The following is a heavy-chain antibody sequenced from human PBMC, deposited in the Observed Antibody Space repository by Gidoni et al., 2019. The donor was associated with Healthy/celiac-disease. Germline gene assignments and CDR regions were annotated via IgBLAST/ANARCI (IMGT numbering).Heavy chain of an antibody. D-gene: IGHD2-15*01. V-gene: IGHV1-69*01. CDR3: ARGVVVGHEKYYFDY. Sequence: QAPLVPSGAEVTKPGSSVKVSCKASGGAFSSYAISWVRQASGQGLAWLGGNIPIFGTANYAQKFQGRVTITSDESTSTDYMGLSSLRSEDTAVYYCARGVVVGHEKYYFDYWGQGTLVTVSS. CDR2: NIPIFGTA. CDR1: GGAFSSYA. J-gene: IGHJ4*02.